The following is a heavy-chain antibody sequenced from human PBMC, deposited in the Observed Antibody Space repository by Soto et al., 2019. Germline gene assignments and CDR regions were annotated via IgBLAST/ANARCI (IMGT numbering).Heavy chain of an antibody. V-gene: IGHV4-39*01. J-gene: IGHJ4*02. CDR3: ARREQLGYFDY. CDR2: IYYSGST. D-gene: IGHD6-6*01. CDR1: GGSISSSSYY. Sequence: SETLSLTCTVSGGSISSSSYYWGWIRQPPGKGLEWIGSIYYSGSTYYNPSLKSRVTISVDTSKNQFSLKLSSVTAADTAVYYCARREQLGYFDYWGQGTRVTV.